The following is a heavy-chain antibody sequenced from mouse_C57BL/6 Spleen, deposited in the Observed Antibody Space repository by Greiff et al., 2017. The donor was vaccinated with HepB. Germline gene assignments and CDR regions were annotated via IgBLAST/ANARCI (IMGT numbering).Heavy chain of an antibody. Sequence: EVQLQQSGPELVKPGASVKISCKASGYTFTDYYMNWVKQSHGKGLEWIGDINPNNGGTSYNQKFKGKATLTVDKSSSTAYMELRSLTSEDSAVYYCARGVYGNYEAGTPFAYWGQGTLVTVSA. CDR1: GYTFTDYY. J-gene: IGHJ3*01. CDR2: INPNNGGT. D-gene: IGHD2-10*02. V-gene: IGHV1-26*01. CDR3: ARGVYGNYEAGTPFAY.